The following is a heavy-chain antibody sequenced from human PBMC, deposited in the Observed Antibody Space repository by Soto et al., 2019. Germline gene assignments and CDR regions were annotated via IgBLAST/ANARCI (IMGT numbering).Heavy chain of an antibody. D-gene: IGHD3-16*01. CDR3: ARGGYYDNNWVKLRHYGLDV. V-gene: IGHV4-59*01. CDR1: GGSISSYY. J-gene: IGHJ6*02. CDR2: IYYSGST. Sequence: SETLSLTCTVSGGSISSYYWSWIRQPPGKGLEWIGYIYYSGSTNYNPSLKSRVTISVDTSKNQFSLKLSSVTAVDTAVYYCARGGYYDNNWVKLRHYGLDVWGQGTSVTVSS.